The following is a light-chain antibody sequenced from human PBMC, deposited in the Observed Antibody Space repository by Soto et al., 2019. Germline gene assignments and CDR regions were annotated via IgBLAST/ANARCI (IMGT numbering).Light chain of an antibody. V-gene: IGLV2-14*01. Sequence: HSVLTQPASVSGSPGQSITISCTGTSSDVGGYNYVSWYQQHPGKAPKLMIFDVSNRPSGVSNRFSGSKSGNTASLTISGLQAEDDADYYCSSFTSNNTVIFGGGTKLTVL. CDR2: DVS. CDR1: SSDVGGYNY. CDR3: SSFTSNNTVI. J-gene: IGLJ2*01.